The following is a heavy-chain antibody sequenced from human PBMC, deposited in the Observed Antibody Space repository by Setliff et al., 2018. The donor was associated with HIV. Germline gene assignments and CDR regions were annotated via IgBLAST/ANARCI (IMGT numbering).Heavy chain of an antibody. Sequence: SETLSLTCTVSGGSFSSATYSWIWIRQPAGKGLEYIGLIYTSGNTRYNPSLKSRLSISVDTSTNQFSLKLSSVTAADTAVYYCARGPPRWGEAISWYFDLWGRGTLVTVSS. CDR2: IYTSGNT. J-gene: IGHJ2*01. V-gene: IGHV4-61*02. D-gene: IGHD7-27*01. CDR3: ARGPPRWGEAISWYFDL. CDR1: GGSFSSATYS.